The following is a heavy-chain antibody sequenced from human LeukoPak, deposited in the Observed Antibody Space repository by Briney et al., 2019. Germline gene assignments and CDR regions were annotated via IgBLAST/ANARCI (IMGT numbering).Heavy chain of an antibody. CDR2: ISGSGSDI. Sequence: GGSLRLSCAASGFTFSTFSMNWVRQTPGKGLVWVSAISGSGSDIYYADSVKGRFTISRDNPKRSLYLQMNSLRAEDTAVYYCARRTFPNDAFDIWGQGTMVTVSS. D-gene: IGHD1-7*01. CDR3: ARRTFPNDAFDI. J-gene: IGHJ3*02. V-gene: IGHV3-21*01. CDR1: GFTFSTFS.